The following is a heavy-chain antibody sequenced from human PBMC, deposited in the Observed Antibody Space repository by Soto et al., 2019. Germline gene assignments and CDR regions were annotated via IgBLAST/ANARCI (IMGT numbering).Heavy chain of an antibody. V-gene: IGHV6-1*01. D-gene: IGHD6-19*01. CDR3: ARAYLPGIAVAGNWFDP. Sequence: LQTLSLICAISGDSVSRNRAAWNWFRQSPSRELEWLGRTYYRSKWYNDYAVSVKSRITINPDTSKNQFSLQLNSVTPEDTAVYYCARAYLPGIAVAGNWFDPWGQATLVTVS. CDR1: GDSVSRNRAA. J-gene: IGHJ5*02. CDR2: TYYRSKWYN.